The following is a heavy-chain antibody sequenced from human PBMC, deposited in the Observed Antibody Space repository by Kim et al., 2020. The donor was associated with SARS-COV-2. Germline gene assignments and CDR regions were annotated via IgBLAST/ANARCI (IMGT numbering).Heavy chain of an antibody. D-gene: IGHD3-10*01. Sequence: GDTDYTPSLKSRVAMSVDTSKNQFSLKLTSVTAADTAVYYCARRGDRFDPWGQGTLVTVSS. J-gene: IGHJ5*02. CDR2: GDT. V-gene: IGHV4-59*08. CDR3: ARRGDRFDP.